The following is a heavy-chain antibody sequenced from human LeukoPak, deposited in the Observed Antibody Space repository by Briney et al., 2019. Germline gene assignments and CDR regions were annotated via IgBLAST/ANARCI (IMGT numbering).Heavy chain of an antibody. CDR3: TSGTEAVPVRF. D-gene: IGHD3-10*01. CDR1: GYTLSDLS. CDR2: FDPEDGQR. J-gene: IGHJ1*01. Sequence: GASVKVSCKVSGYTLSDLSMHWVRQAPGQVLEWMGGFDPEDGQRNDAQKFQGRAIMTEDTSTNTAYMDLSSLRSEDTAIYFCTSGTEAVPVRFWGQGTLVTVSS. V-gene: IGHV1-24*01.